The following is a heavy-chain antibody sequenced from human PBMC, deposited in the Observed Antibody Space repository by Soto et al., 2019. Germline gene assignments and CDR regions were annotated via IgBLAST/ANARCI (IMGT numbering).Heavy chain of an antibody. D-gene: IGHD3-16*01. Sequence: QVQLAQSANEVKKLGASVRVSCKAAGYTFIRYGIAWVRQAPGQGLEWMGWISPYNDYTVYAQKFQGRVSMTADTSTRTVYMNLRGLKSDDTAVYYCARGGYYDNSWGKLSHYGLDVWGQGTSVSVSS. CDR3: ARGGYYDNSWGKLSHYGLDV. J-gene: IGHJ6*02. CDR2: ISPYNDYT. V-gene: IGHV1-18*01. CDR1: GYTFIRYG.